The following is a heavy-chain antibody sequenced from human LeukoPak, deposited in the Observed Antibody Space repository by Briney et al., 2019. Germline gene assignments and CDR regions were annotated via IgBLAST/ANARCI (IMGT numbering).Heavy chain of an antibody. V-gene: IGHV3-74*01. CDR2: INNDGSST. D-gene: IGHD2-2*01. J-gene: IGHJ5*02. CDR3: ARGVGYCSSTSCYWWFDP. CDR1: GFTFSSYW. Sequence: GGSLRLSCAASGFTFSSYWMHWVRQAPGKGLVWVSRINNDGSSTSYADSVKGRFTISRDNAKNTLYLQMNSLRAEDTAVYYCARGVGYCSSTSCYWWFDPWGQGTLVTVSS.